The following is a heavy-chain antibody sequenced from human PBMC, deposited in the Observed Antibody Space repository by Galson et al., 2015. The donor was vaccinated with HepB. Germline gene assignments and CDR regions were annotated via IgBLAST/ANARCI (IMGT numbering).Heavy chain of an antibody. V-gene: IGHV1-69*13. CDR1: GGTFSSYA. J-gene: IGHJ3*02. CDR3: ARDAHENYYDSSAYYDAFNI. D-gene: IGHD3-22*01. CDR2: IIPIFGTA. Sequence: SVKVSCKASGGTFSSYAISWVRQAPGQGLEWMGGIIPIFGTANYAQKFQGRVTITADESTSTAYMELSSLRSEDTAVYYCARDAHENYYDSSAYYDAFNIWGQGTMVTVSS.